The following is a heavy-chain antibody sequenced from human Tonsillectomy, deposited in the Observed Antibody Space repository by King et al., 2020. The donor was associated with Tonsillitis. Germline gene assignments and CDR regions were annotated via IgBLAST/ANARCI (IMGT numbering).Heavy chain of an antibody. D-gene: IGHD4-11*01. CDR1: GFTVSSNY. V-gene: IGHV3-53*01. Sequence: VQLVESGGTLIQPGGSLRLSCAASGFTVSSNYMTWVRQGPGKGLEWVSIIYSDGRTSYADSVKGRFTTSRDDSKNTLYLQMHGLRAEDTAVYYCATTVTRYYYYGLDVWGQGTTVTVSS. CDR2: IYSDGRT. J-gene: IGHJ6*02. CDR3: ATTVTRYYYYGLDV.